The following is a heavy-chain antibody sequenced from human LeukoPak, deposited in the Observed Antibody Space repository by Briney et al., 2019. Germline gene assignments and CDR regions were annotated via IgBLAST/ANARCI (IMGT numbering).Heavy chain of an antibody. CDR2: IKSKTDGWTT. V-gene: IGHV3-15*01. D-gene: IGHD3-16*01. CDR1: GFTFSNVW. Sequence: PGGSLRLSCAASGFTFSNVWMNWVRQAPGKGLEWVGRIKSKTDGWTTDYAAPVKGRFIISRDDSEKPLSLQMNSLKSEDTAVYYCTQGGTKAYSWGQGTLVTVSS. CDR3: TQGGTKAYS. J-gene: IGHJ4*02.